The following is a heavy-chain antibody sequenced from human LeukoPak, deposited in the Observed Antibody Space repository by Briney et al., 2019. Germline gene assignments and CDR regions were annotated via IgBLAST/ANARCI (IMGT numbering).Heavy chain of an antibody. CDR3: AKWATVGTVTPYYYYYYGMDV. Sequence: GGSLRLSCAASGFTFNSYAMSWVRQAPGKGLEWVSAISGSGGSTYYADSVKGRFTISRDNSKNTLYLQMNSLRAEDTAVYYCAKWATVGTVTPYYYYYYGMDVWGQGTTVTVSS. CDR2: ISGSGGST. J-gene: IGHJ6*02. CDR1: GFTFNSYA. D-gene: IGHD4-11*01. V-gene: IGHV3-23*01.